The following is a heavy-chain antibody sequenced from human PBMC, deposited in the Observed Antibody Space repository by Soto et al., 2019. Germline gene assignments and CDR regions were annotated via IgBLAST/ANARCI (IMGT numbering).Heavy chain of an antibody. Sequence: SETLSLTGAVSGVSISSGNWWTWVRQTPQRGLEYIAEIFHDGTANYYPSFERRVAISVDTSKNQFSLKLTSVTAADTAIYFCARLVYDTRLNYMYFDFWGQGALVTVSS. CDR2: IFHDGTA. V-gene: IGHV4-4*02. CDR3: ARLVYDTRLNYMYFDF. D-gene: IGHD2-8*01. J-gene: IGHJ4*02. CDR1: GVSISSGNW.